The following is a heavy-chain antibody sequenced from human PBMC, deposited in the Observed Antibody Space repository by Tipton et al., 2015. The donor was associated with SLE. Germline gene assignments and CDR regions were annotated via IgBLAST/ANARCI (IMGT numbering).Heavy chain of an antibody. CDR2: IYYTGTTT. Sequence: LRLSCDVSGYSISSGYYWGWFRQPPGKGLEWIGSIYYTGTTTYYNSFLKSRVTMSVDTSKNQFSLRLTSVIAADTAVYYCARLHGYSYGLNWFDPWGQGTLISVSS. CDR3: ARLHGYSYGLNWFDP. CDR1: GYSISSGYY. D-gene: IGHD5-18*01. V-gene: IGHV4-38-2*01. J-gene: IGHJ5*02.